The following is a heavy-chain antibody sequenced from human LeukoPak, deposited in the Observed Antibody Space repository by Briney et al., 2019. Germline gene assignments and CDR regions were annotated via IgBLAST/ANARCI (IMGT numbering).Heavy chain of an antibody. CDR1: NASFTNYY. J-gene: IGHJ4*02. V-gene: IGHV4-4*07. D-gene: IGHD4-17*01. Sequence: SETLSLTCPFPSPNASFTNYYWTWIRHPPGKGLGYIGRIFTSGNTDYNPSLKSRVTMSIDTSKKQFSLKVSSATAADTAVYYCARAREYGDYFDFWGQGTLVTVSS. CDR3: ARAREYGDYFDF. CDR2: IFTSGNT.